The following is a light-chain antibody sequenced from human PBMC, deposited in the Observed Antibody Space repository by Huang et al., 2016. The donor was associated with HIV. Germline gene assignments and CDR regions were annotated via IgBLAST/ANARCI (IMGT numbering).Light chain of an antibody. J-gene: IGKJ3*01. CDR3: QQYNNWPPGS. CDR2: GAS. Sequence: EVVMTQSPTTLSVSPGEIATLSCRTSQNISTNLAWYQQKPGHAPTRLIYGASTRATRILVRFSGSGSGTEFTLTIGSLQSEDFALYYCQQYNNWPPGSFGPGTKVDIK. V-gene: IGKV3-15*01. CDR1: QNISTN.